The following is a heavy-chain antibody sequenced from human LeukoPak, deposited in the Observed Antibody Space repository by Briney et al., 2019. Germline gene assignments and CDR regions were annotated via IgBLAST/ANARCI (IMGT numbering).Heavy chain of an antibody. V-gene: IGHV4-30-4*07. CDR2: IYYSGAT. Sequence: SETLSLTCAVSGGSINSGGYSWSWIRQPPGKGLEWIGYIYYSGATYYNPSLKSRVTMSVDTSKNQFSLKLSSVTAADTAVYYCATDGMVRGPDAWFDSWGQGTLVTVSS. CDR3: ATDGMVRGPDAWFDS. D-gene: IGHD3-10*01. CDR1: GGSINSGGYS. J-gene: IGHJ5*01.